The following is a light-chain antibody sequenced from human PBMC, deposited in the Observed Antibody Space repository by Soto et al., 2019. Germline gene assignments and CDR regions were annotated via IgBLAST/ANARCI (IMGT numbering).Light chain of an antibody. V-gene: IGLV2-14*03. Sequence: QSALTQPASVSGSPGQSITISCTGTSSDIGGYNYVSWYQHHPGKAPKLMIYDVGIRPSGVSNRFSGSKSGNTASLTISGLQAEDEADYYCSSYTSSSTLDVVFGGGTKVTVL. J-gene: IGLJ2*01. CDR1: SSDIGGYNY. CDR3: SSYTSSSTLDVV. CDR2: DVG.